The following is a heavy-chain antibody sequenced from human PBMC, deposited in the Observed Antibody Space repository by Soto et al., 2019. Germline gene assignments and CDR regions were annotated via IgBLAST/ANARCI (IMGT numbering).Heavy chain of an antibody. D-gene: IGHD4-4*01. CDR3: ARRYRKNSVDYFDY. J-gene: IGHJ4*02. CDR2: ILYSGDT. Sequence: QLQLQESGPGLVTPSETLSLTCTVSGGSISSNNYYWGWIRQPPGKGLEWIGSILYSGDTYYNPSLMSRLTIPEDTSKNQFSLRLTSVTAADTGVYYCARRYRKNSVDYFDYWGQGTPVTVSS. CDR1: GGSISSNNYY. V-gene: IGHV4-39*01.